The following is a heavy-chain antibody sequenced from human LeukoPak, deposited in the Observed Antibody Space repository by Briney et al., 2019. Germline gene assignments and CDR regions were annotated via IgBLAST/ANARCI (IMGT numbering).Heavy chain of an antibody. J-gene: IGHJ4*02. D-gene: IGHD3-22*01. CDR3: AKDPRHYYDSSGYYYFDY. CDR2: ISYDGSNK. V-gene: IGHV3-30*18. CDR1: GFTFSSYG. Sequence: GGSLRLSCAASGFTFSSYGMHWVRQAPGKGLEWVAFISYDGSNKYYADSVKGRFTISRDNSKNTLYLQMNSLRAEDTAVYYCAKDPRHYYDSSGYYYFDYWGQGTLVTVSS.